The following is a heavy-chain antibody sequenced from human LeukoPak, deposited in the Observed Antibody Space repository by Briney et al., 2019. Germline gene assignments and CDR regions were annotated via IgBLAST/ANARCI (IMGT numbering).Heavy chain of an antibody. CDR3: ARGVGNSVFRSWYFDL. D-gene: IGHD4-23*01. V-gene: IGHV4-59*01. CDR1: GGSISSYY. J-gene: IGHJ2*01. Sequence: SETLSLTCTVPGGSISSYYWSWIRQPPGKGLEWIGYIYYSGSTNYNPSLKSRVTISVDTSKNQFSLKLSSVTAADTAVYYCARGVGNSVFRSWYFDLWGRGTLVTVSS. CDR2: IYYSGST.